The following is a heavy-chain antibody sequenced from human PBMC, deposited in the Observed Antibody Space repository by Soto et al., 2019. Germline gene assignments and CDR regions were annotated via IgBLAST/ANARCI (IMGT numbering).Heavy chain of an antibody. D-gene: IGHD4-4*01. CDR2: ISWNSGSI. CDR1: GFTFDDYA. Sequence: GGSLRLSCAASGFTFDDYAMHWVRQAPGKGLEWVSGISWNSGSIGYADSVKGRFTISRDNAKNSLYLQMNSLRAEDTALYYCAKDVQYRNYYYYYYMDVWGKGTTVTVSS. CDR3: AKDVQYRNYYYYYYMDV. V-gene: IGHV3-9*01. J-gene: IGHJ6*03.